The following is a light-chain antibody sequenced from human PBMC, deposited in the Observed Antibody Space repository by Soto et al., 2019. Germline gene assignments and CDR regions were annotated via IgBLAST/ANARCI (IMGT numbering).Light chain of an antibody. V-gene: IGKV1-5*02. CDR1: QTIGRW. Sequence: DIQMTQSPSTLSASVGDRVTIICWASQTIGRWLAWYQQKPGKAPKLLIYDASTLQSGVPSRFSGSGSGTEFTLTISSLQPDDFATYYCQRYNTYPFTFGPGTKVDIK. CDR2: DAS. CDR3: QRYNTYPFT. J-gene: IGKJ3*01.